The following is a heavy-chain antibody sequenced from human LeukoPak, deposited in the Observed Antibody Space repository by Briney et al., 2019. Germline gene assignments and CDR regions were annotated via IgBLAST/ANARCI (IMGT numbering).Heavy chain of an antibody. J-gene: IGHJ4*02. CDR2: IYYSGST. D-gene: IGHD1-26*01. CDR3: ARRSEDQIKLGAAAFDY. V-gene: IGHV4-39*01. Sequence: SETLSLTCTVSGGSISSSSYYWGWIRQPPGKGLEWIGSIYYSGSTYYNPSLKSRVTISVDTSKNQFSLKLSSVTAADTAVYYCARRSEDQIKLGAAAFDYWGQGTLVTVSS. CDR1: GGSISSSSYY.